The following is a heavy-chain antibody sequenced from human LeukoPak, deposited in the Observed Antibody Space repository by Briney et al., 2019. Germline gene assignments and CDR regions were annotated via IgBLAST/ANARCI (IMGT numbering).Heavy chain of an antibody. J-gene: IGHJ3*02. D-gene: IGHD2-15*01. Sequence: SQTLSLTCTVSGGSINSGAYCWSWIRQHPGKGLEWIGYIYYSGSNYYNTFLKSRITISVDTSKNQFSLKLSSVTAADTAVYYCAGCSGGSPIDAFHIWGQGTMVTVSS. CDR2: IYYSGSN. V-gene: IGHV4-31*03. CDR3: AGCSGGSPIDAFHI. CDR1: GGSINSGAYC.